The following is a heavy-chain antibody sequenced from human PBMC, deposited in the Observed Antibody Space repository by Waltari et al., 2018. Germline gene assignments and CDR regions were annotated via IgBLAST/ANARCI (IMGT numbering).Heavy chain of an antibody. CDR1: GYSISGCDF. D-gene: IGHD2-15*01. V-gene: IGHV4-38-2*01. J-gene: IGHJ4*02. CDR2: IYPGGDT. CDR3: ARRGRLSSYFFDY. Sequence: QLHLQESGPGLLKPSETLSLTCAVSGYSISGCDFWGWIRHPPGKGLGVIGSIYPGGDTYFNPSLKSRVTISVDKSKNQYSLNLRSMTAADTAVYYCARRGRLSSYFFDYWGQGTLVTVSS.